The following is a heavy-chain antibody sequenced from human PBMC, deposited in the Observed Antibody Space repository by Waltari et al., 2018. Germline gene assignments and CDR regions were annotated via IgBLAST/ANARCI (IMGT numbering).Heavy chain of an antibody. D-gene: IGHD4-4*01. CDR2: IIPIFGTA. CDR3: AGGDYSNLPQGGGVYYYYMDV. Sequence: QVQLVQSGAEVKKPGSSVKVSCKASGGTFSSYAISWVRQAPGQGLEWMGGIIPIFGTANYAQKFQGRVTITADESTSTAYMELSSLRFEDTGVYYCAGGDYSNLPQGGGVYYYYMDVWGKGTTVTISS. CDR1: GGTFSSYA. J-gene: IGHJ6*03. V-gene: IGHV1-69*12.